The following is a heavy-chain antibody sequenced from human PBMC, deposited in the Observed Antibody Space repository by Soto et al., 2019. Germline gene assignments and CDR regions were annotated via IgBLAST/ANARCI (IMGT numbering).Heavy chain of an antibody. V-gene: IGHV3-33*01. CDR2: IRYDGSNK. D-gene: IGHD2-15*01. Sequence: QVQLVESGGGVVQPGRSLRLSCAASGFTFSSYGMHWVRQAPGKGLEWVAVIRYDGSNKYYAYSVKGRFTISRDNSKNTLYLQMNSLRAEDTAVYYCARDNGYCNGGSCYPGPLDYWGQGTLVTVSS. CDR1: GFTFSSYG. CDR3: ARDNGYCNGGSCYPGPLDY. J-gene: IGHJ4*02.